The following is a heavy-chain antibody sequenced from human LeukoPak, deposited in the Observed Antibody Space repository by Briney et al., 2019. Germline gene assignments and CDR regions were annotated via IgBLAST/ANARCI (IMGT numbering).Heavy chain of an antibody. V-gene: IGHV4-59*01. CDR2: IYYSGST. CDR1: GGSISSYY. CDR3: ARGRSQWKQLLDY. D-gene: IGHD6-13*01. Sequence: SETLSLTCTVSGGSISSYYWSWIRQPPGKGLEWIGYIYYSGSTNYNPSLKSRVTISVDTSKNQFSLKLSSVTAADTAVYYCARGRSQWKQLLDYWGQGTLVTVSS. J-gene: IGHJ4*02.